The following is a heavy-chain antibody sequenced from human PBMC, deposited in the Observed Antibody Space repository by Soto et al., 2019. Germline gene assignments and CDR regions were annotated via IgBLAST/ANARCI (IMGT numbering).Heavy chain of an antibody. Sequence: QVQLVQSGAEVKKPGASVKFSCKASGYTFTSYGISWGRQAPGQGLEWMGWISAYNGNTNYAQKLQGRVTMTTDTSSSTAYMELRSLRSDDTAAYYCARDIYCSGGSCYHDSCFDLWGQGTLVTVSS. D-gene: IGHD2-15*01. J-gene: IGHJ5*02. CDR3: ARDIYCSGGSCYHDSCFDL. V-gene: IGHV1-18*01. CDR2: ISAYNGNT. CDR1: GYTFTSYG.